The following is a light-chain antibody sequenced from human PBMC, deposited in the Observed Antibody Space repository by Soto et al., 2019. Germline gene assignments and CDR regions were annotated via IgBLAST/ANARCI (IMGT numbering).Light chain of an antibody. Sequence: EIVMTQSPATLSVSPGERATLSCRASQSVNSNLAWYQQKPGQAPTLLIYDASTRATGIPARFSGSGSGTEFTLTISSLQSEDFAVYYRQQFDNRPPVTFGQGTRLEI. CDR1: QSVNSN. CDR2: DAS. V-gene: IGKV3-15*01. J-gene: IGKJ5*01. CDR3: QQFDNRPPVT.